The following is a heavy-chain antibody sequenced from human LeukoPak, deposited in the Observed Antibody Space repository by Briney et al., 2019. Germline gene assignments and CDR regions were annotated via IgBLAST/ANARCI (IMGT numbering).Heavy chain of an antibody. D-gene: IGHD3-10*01. CDR2: IYYSGST. V-gene: IGHV4-59*01. Sequence: SETLSLTCAVYGGSISSYYWSWIRQPPGKGLEWIGYIYYSGSTNYNPSLKSRVTISVDTSKNQFSLKLSSVTAADTAVYYCARWFGERFDYWGQGTLVTVSS. CDR1: GGSISSYY. CDR3: ARWFGERFDY. J-gene: IGHJ4*02.